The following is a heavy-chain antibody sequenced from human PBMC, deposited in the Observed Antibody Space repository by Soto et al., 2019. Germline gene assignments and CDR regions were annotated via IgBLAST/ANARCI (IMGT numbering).Heavy chain of an antibody. Sequence: ASVKVSCKASGYTFTSYGISWVRQAPGQGLEWMGWISAYNGNTNYAQKLQGRVTMTTDTSTSTAYMELRSLRSDDTAVYYCARDGRIEVAGKTFDYWGQGTLDTVSS. V-gene: IGHV1-18*01. CDR1: GYTFTSYG. D-gene: IGHD6-19*01. CDR2: ISAYNGNT. CDR3: ARDGRIEVAGKTFDY. J-gene: IGHJ4*02.